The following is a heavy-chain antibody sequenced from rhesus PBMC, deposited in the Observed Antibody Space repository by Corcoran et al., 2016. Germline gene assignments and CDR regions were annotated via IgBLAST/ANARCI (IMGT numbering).Heavy chain of an antibody. CDR1: GYSISSGYG. D-gene: IGHD3-28*01. V-gene: IGHV4-127*01. Sequence: QVQLQESGPGLVKPSETLSLTCAVSGYSISSGYGWSWIRQPPGKGLEWIGYIGGTSGSTNYNPSLKSRVTISKDTSKNQFSLKLSSVTAADTAVYYCARDRDITMIVVPYDYWGQGVLVTVSS. CDR2: IGGTSGST. CDR3: ARDRDITMIVVPYDY. J-gene: IGHJ4*01.